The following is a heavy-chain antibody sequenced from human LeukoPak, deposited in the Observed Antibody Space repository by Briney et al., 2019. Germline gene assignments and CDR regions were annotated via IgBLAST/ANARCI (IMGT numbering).Heavy chain of an antibody. D-gene: IGHD3-10*01. CDR2: IYYSGST. V-gene: IGHV4-59*12. CDR3: ATIKSITMVRGVSY. CDR1: GGSLSSYY. Sequence: SETLSLTCTVSGGSLSSYYWSWIRQPPGKGLEWIGYIYYSGSTNYNPSLKSRVTISVDTSKNQFSLKLSSVTAADTAVYYCATIKSITMVRGVSYWGQGTLVTVSS. J-gene: IGHJ4*02.